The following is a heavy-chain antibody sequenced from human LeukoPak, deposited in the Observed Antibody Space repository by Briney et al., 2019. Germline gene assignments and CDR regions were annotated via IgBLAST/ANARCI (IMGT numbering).Heavy chain of an antibody. Sequence: ASVKVSCKASGYTFAGYCIHWVRQAPGQGLEWMGWINPNSGDTNYAQKFQGRVTMTRDTSINTAYMDLSTLRSDDAAVYYCATTSRPLSTRGAFAFWGERTLLTVSS. D-gene: IGHD4-11*01. CDR3: ATTSRPLSTRGAFAF. J-gene: IGHJ4*01. CDR2: INPNSGDT. CDR1: GYTFAGYC. V-gene: IGHV1-2*02.